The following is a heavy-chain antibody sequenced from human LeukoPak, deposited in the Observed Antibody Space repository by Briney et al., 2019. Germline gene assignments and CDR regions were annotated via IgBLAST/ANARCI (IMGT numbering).Heavy chain of an antibody. CDR1: GFTFTTYG. V-gene: IGHV3-23*01. Sequence: GGSLRLSSAASGFTFTTYGMSWVRQAQGKGMEWVSVISDSGGSTYYADSVKGRFTISRDSSKNTLYLQMNSLRAEDTAVYYCAKVIGLLLNPWGQGTLVTVSS. CDR3: AKVIGLLLNP. D-gene: IGHD2-2*01. J-gene: IGHJ5*02. CDR2: ISDSGGST.